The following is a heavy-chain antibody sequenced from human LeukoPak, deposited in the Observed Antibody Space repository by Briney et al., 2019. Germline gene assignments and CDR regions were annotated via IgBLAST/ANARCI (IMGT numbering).Heavy chain of an antibody. CDR1: LYTSRVSY. CDR3: ASGPVAAYYYYYYMDV. Sequence: GGCLRLSRAASLYTSRVSYMRCVREARARGWVCGSYLSSSGSTIYYADSVKGRFTISRDNAKNSLYLQMNSLRAEDTAVYYCASGPVAAYYYYYYMDVWGKGTTVTVSS. D-gene: IGHD6-19*01. J-gene: IGHJ6*03. CDR2: LSSSGSTI. V-gene: IGHV3-11*01.